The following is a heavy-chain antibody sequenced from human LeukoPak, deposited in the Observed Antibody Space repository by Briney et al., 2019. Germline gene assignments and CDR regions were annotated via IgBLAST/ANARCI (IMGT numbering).Heavy chain of an antibody. CDR1: GFTFSSYA. CDR2: ISGSGGSR. Sequence: GGSLRLSCAASGFTFSSYAMSWVRQAPGKGLEWVSAISGSGGSRYYADSVKGRFTISRDNSKNTLYLQMNSLRAEDTAVYYCAARGIRDYDILSGPVDYWGQGTLVTVSS. D-gene: IGHD3-9*01. J-gene: IGHJ4*02. V-gene: IGHV3-23*01. CDR3: AARGIRDYDILSGPVDY.